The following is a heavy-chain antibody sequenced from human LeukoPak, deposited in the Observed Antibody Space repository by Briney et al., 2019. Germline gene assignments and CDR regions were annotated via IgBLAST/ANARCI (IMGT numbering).Heavy chain of an antibody. V-gene: IGHV2-70*11. J-gene: IGHJ4*02. CDR1: GFSLSTSGMC. D-gene: IGHD3-10*01. Sequence: RESGPALVKPTQTLTLTCTFSGFSLSTSGMCVSWIRQPPGKALEWLARIDWDDDKYYSTSLKTRLTISKGTSKNQVVLTMTNMDPVDTTTYYCARCGLLWFGEPTYFDYWGQGTLVTVSS. CDR3: ARCGLLWFGEPTYFDY. CDR2: IDWDDDK.